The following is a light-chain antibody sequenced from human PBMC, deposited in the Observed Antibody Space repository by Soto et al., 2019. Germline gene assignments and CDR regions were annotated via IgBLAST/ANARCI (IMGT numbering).Light chain of an antibody. CDR2: GAS. CDR1: QSVGNSH. V-gene: IGKV3-20*01. J-gene: IGKJ5*01. Sequence: ETVMTQSPATLSVSPGGRATLSCRASQSVGNSHVAWYQQRRGLPPRLLIYGASNRATGIPDRFSGSGPGADFTLTISRLEPEDFAVYFCQQYGNSPPGTFGQGTRLEIK. CDR3: QQYGNSPPGT.